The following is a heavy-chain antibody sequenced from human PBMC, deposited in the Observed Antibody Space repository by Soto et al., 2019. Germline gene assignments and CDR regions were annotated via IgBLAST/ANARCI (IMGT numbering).Heavy chain of an antibody. CDR3: AKWLQYGGWFDT. D-gene: IGHD5-12*01. J-gene: IGHJ5*02. CDR2: VYDTGST. CDR1: GAAIRNYY. Sequence: QVQLLESGPRLVKSSETLSLTCTVSGAAIRNYYWFWFRQAPGKGLEWIGYVYDTGSTIYNPSLKSRVAISVDTSKNQIFRNLNPVTAAGTAVYYCAKWLQYGGWFDTWGQGTLVTVSS. V-gene: IGHV4-59*01.